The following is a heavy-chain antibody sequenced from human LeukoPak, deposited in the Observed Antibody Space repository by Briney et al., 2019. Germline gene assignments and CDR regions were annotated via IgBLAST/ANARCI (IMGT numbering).Heavy chain of an antibody. CDR2: IWYDGSNK. J-gene: IGHJ3*02. CDR3: ARGYSYGDDAFDI. CDR1: GFTFSSYA. D-gene: IGHD5-18*01. V-gene: IGHV3-33*08. Sequence: GGSLRLSCAASGFTFSSYAMHWVRQAPGKGLEWVAVIWYDGSNKYYADSVKGRFTISRDNSKNTLYLQMNSLRAEDTAVYYCARGYSYGDDAFDIWGQGTMVTVSS.